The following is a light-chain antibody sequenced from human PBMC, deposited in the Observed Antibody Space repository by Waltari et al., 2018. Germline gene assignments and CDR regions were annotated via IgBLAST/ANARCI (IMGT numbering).Light chain of an antibody. CDR2: KVS. Sequence: DVVLTQSPLSLPVTLGQPAPISCRSSQSLVYSDGNTYLNWYQQTPGQSPRRLIYKVSSRDSGVPDRFSGSGSGTDFILKISRVEAEDVGVYYCMQGTHWPPVYTFGQGTKLEIK. V-gene: IGKV2-30*01. J-gene: IGKJ2*01. CDR3: MQGTHWPPVYT. CDR1: QSLVYSDGNTY.